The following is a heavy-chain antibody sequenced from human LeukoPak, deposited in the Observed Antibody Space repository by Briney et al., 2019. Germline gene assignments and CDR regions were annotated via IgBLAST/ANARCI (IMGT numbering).Heavy chain of an antibody. CDR1: GGSISSYY. Sequence: TSETLSLTCTVSGGSISSYYWSWVRQTAGKGLEWVGRIYISGTTNYNPSLKSRVTMSLATSKNQLSLRLTSVTAADTAVYYCARDEARTGYIHYWGQGTLITVSS. CDR2: IYISGTT. V-gene: IGHV4-4*07. CDR3: ARDEARTGYIHY. J-gene: IGHJ4*02. D-gene: IGHD3-9*01.